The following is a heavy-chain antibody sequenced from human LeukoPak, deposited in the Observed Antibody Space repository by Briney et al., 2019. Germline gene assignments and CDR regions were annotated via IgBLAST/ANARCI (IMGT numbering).Heavy chain of an antibody. D-gene: IGHD2-21*01. CDR2: IDGSGNSI. CDR1: GFTFNIYE. CDR3: ARECLTCGGDSYDY. Sequence: GGSLRLSCAASGFTFNIYEFNWVRQAPGKGLEWLSYIDGSGNSIYYADSVKGRFTISSDNAKSSLYLQMSSLRVDDTAVYYCARECLTCGGDSYDYWGQGALVTVSS. J-gene: IGHJ4*02. V-gene: IGHV3-48*03.